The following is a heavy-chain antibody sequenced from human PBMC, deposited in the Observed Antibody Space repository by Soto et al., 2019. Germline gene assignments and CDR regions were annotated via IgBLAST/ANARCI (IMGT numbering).Heavy chain of an antibody. J-gene: IGHJ4*02. V-gene: IGHV4-61*01. CDR1: GGSFNNGSYY. Sequence: SETLSLTCNITGGSFNNGSYYWSWFRRPPGKKLEWIGYVYVSGASTHNPFLKGQVTISIGPSKKQCSLKERSVSAADTADYYCARDRWRHYFDLWGQGTLVTVST. CDR2: VYVSGAS. D-gene: IGHD6-13*01. CDR3: ARDRWRHYFDL.